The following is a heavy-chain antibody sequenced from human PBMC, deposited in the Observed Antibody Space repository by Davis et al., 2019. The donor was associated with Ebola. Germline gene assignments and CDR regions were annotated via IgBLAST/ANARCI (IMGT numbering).Heavy chain of an antibody. Sequence: MPGGSLRLSCNVSGASITTYFWSWIRQPPGKGLEWIAYFSHRGRSNDNPSLRSRITISVDTSKSQLSLKLISVTAADTAVYFCAKLRYSGYDFSGGQYYGMDVWGQGTTVTVSS. J-gene: IGHJ6*02. D-gene: IGHD5-12*01. CDR1: GASITTYF. V-gene: IGHV4-59*08. CDR2: FSHRGRS. CDR3: AKLRYSGYDFSGGQYYGMDV.